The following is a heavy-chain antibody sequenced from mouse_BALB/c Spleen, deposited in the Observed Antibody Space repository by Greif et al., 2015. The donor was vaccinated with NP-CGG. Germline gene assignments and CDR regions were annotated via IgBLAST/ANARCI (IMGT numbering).Heavy chain of an antibody. Sequence: EVTLVESGGGLVKPGGSLKLSCAASGFTFSDYYTYWVRQTPEKRLEWVATISDGGSYTYYPDSVKGRFTISRDNAKNNLYLQMSGLKSEDTAMYYCARDYYGSSYAMDYWGQGTSVTVSS. D-gene: IGHD1-1*01. V-gene: IGHV5-4*02. CDR1: GFTFSDYY. J-gene: IGHJ4*01. CDR2: ISDGGSYT. CDR3: ARDYYGSSYAMDY.